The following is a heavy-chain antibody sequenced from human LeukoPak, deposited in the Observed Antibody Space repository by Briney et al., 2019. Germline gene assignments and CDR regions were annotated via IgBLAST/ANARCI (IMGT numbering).Heavy chain of an antibody. CDR1: GDSISSYY. V-gene: IGHV4-59*01. Sequence: SETHSLTCTVSGDSISSYYWSWIRQPPGKGLEWIGYIYYSGSTIYNPSLKSRVTISVDTSKNQFSLKLTSVTAADTAVYYCARGLDHDSSSYRYYFDYWGQGTLVTVSS. CDR2: IYYSGST. CDR3: ARGLDHDSSSYRYYFDY. D-gene: IGHD3-22*01. J-gene: IGHJ4*02.